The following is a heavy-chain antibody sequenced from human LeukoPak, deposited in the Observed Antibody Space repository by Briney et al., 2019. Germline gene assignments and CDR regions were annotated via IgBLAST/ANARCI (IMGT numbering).Heavy chain of an antibody. J-gene: IGHJ4*02. D-gene: IGHD1-26*01. CDR2: ISSSSSYI. CDR3: ARGVPWADY. Sequence: PGGSLRLSCAASGFTFSSYRMNWVRQAPGKGLEWVSSISSSSSYIYYADSMKGRFTTSRDNAKNSLYLQMNRLRAEDTAVYYCARGVPWADYWGQGTLVTVSS. CDR1: GFTFSSYR. V-gene: IGHV3-21*01.